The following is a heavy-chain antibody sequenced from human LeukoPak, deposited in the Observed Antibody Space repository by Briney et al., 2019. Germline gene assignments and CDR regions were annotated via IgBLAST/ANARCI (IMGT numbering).Heavy chain of an antibody. V-gene: IGHV3-48*04. CDR3: ARGRAWELLGIDY. D-gene: IGHD1-26*01. CDR1: GFTFDDYG. CDR2: ISDTSSTI. Sequence: PGGSLRLSCAASGFTFDDYGMSWVRQAPGRGLEWLSYISDTSSTIYYADSVKGRFTISRDNTKNSLYLQMNSLRAEDTAVYYCARGRAWELLGIDYWGQGTLVTVSS. J-gene: IGHJ4*02.